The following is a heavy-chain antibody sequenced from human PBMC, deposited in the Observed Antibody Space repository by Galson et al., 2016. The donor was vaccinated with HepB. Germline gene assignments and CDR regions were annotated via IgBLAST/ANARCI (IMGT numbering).Heavy chain of an antibody. J-gene: IGHJ3*02. D-gene: IGHD2-21*02. CDR2: VSYDARNK. CDR1: GFTFSKFA. Sequence: SLRLSCATSGFTFSKFAMHWVRQAPGKGLEWVAFVSYDARNKYYADSMRGRFTISRDNSKNTLYVQMDSLRPEDTAVYYCATEGGVMVTSIDAFDTWGQGTMVTVSS. V-gene: IGHV3-30-3*02. CDR3: ATEGGVMVTSIDAFDT.